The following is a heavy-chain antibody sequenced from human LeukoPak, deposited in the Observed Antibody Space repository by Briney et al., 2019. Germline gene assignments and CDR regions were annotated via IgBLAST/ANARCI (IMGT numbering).Heavy chain of an antibody. CDR2: IYSDGGT. CDR1: GLTVSSSY. Sequence: GGSLRLSCAASGLTVSSSYMSWVRQAPGRGLEWVSVIYSDGGTYYADSVKDRFTISRDNSKNTLYLQMNSLRAEDTALYYCARESSWSFDYWGQGTLVTVSS. CDR3: ARESSWSFDY. V-gene: IGHV3-66*01. D-gene: IGHD6-13*01. J-gene: IGHJ4*02.